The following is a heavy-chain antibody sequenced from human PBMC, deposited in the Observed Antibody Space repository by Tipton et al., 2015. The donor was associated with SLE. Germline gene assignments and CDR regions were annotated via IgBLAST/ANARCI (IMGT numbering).Heavy chain of an antibody. J-gene: IGHJ4*02. D-gene: IGHD3-16*01. V-gene: IGHV4-39*07. CDR2: IYYTGTT. CDR3: AVQSGGIARADH. CDR1: GGSISTSNYY. Sequence: TLSLTCTVSGGSISTSNYYWAWIRQPPGKGLECIGNIYYTGTTSYNPSLRGRVTISVDTSETQFSLKLTSVTAADTAVYYCAVQSGGIARADHWGQGTPVTVSS.